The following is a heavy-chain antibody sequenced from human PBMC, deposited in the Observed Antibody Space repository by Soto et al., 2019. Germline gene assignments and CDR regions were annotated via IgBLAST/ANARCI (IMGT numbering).Heavy chain of an antibody. J-gene: IGHJ6*02. CDR2: IYYSGST. V-gene: IGHV4-39*01. CDR3: ARLAGGPSSWYYYYGMDV. Sequence: QSQTLSLTCTVSGGSISSSSYYWGWIRQPPGKGLEWIGSIYYSGSTYYNPSLKSRVTISVDTSKNQFSLKLSSVTAADTAVYYCARLAGGPSSWYYYYGMDVWGQGTTVTVSS. CDR1: GGSISSSSYY. D-gene: IGHD6-13*01.